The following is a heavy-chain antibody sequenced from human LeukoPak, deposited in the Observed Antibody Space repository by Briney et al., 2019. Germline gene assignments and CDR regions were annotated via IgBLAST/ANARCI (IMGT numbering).Heavy chain of an antibody. CDR3: ARGVTMIAPGD. CDR2: IKQDGSEK. Sequence: PGGSLRLSCAASGFTVSSNYMSWVRQAPGKGLEWVANIKQDGSEKYYVDSVKGRFTISRDNSKNTLYLQMNSLRAEDTAVYYCARGVTMIAPGDWGQGTLVTVSS. CDR1: GFTVSSNY. D-gene: IGHD3-22*01. J-gene: IGHJ4*02. V-gene: IGHV3-7*01.